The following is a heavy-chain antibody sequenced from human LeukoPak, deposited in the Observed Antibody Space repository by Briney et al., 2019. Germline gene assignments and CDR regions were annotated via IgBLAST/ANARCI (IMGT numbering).Heavy chain of an antibody. Sequence: GGSLRLSCAASGFTFSSYSMNWVRQAPGKGLEWVSSISSSSSYIYYADSVKGRFTISRDNAKNSLYLQMNSLRAEDTAVYYCARDQGLYSYGYGTYPNWFDPWGQGTLVTVST. CDR1: GFTFSSYS. CDR3: ARDQGLYSYGYGTYPNWFDP. CDR2: ISSSSSYI. J-gene: IGHJ5*02. D-gene: IGHD5-18*01. V-gene: IGHV3-21*01.